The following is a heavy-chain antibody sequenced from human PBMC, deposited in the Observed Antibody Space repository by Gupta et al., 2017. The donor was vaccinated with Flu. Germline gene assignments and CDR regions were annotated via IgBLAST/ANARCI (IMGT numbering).Heavy chain of an antibody. D-gene: IGHD3-10*01. J-gene: IGHJ4*02. V-gene: IGHV4-4*07. CDR2: SSASGTA. CDR1: GGSISGYY. CDR3: ARDDASGSIPLDY. Sequence: QVQLQESGPSLVKPSETLSLTCTVSGGSISGYYWSWIRQPAGQGLEWIGRSSASGTAHYNPSLRSRVTLSVDTSRNQFSLKLTSVTAADTAVYFCARDDASGSIPLDYWGQGTLVTVSS.